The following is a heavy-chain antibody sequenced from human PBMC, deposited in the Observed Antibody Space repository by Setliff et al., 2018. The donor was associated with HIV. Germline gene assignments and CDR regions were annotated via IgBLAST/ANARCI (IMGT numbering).Heavy chain of an antibody. CDR1: GGSIRSSSYY. CDR2: IYYRGNT. J-gene: IGHJ3*02. V-gene: IGHV4-39*01. Sequence: SETLSLTCNVSGGSIRSSSYYWGWIRQPPGKGLEWIGSIYYRGNTYYNPSLKSRVTISVDTSKNQFSLKLSSVTAADTAVYYCARPRYTYGTPPAFDIWGRGTVVTVSS. CDR3: ARPRYTYGTPPAFDI. D-gene: IGHD5-18*01.